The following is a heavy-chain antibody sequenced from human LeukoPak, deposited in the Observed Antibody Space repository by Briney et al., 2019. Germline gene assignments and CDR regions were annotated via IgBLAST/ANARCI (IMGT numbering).Heavy chain of an antibody. Sequence: SETLSLTCAVYGGSFSGYYWSWIRQPPGKGLEWIGEINHSGSTNYNPSLKSRVTISVDTSKSQFSLKLSSVTAADTAVYYCATAEYCGGDCYADYWGQGTLVTVSS. CDR3: ATAEYCGGDCYADY. CDR1: GGSFSGYY. J-gene: IGHJ4*02. D-gene: IGHD2-21*02. V-gene: IGHV4-34*01. CDR2: INHSGST.